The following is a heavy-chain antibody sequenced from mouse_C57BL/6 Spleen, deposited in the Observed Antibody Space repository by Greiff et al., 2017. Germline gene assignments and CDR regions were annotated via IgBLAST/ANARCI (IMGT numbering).Heavy chain of an antibody. CDR1: GYTFTSYG. CDR2: IYPRSGNT. D-gene: IGHD3-2*02. Sequence: VQRVESGAELARPGASVKLSCKASGYTFTSYGISWVKQRTGQGLEWIGEIYPRSGNTYYNEKFKGKATLTADKSSSTAYMELRSLTSEDSAVYFCATTTAQTYYYAMDYWGQGTSVTVSS. J-gene: IGHJ4*01. V-gene: IGHV1-81*01. CDR3: ATTTAQTYYYAMDY.